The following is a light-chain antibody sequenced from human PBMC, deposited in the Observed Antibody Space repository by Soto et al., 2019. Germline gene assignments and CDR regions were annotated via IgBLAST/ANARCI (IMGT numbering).Light chain of an antibody. J-gene: IGKJ1*01. CDR3: LQDYHYPWT. Sequence: AIQMTQSPSSLSASVGDRVTITCRASQGIRNDLDWYQQKPGKGPKLLIYAASTLQSGVPSRFSGSGSGTDFTLTISSLQPEDFATYYCLQDYHYPWTFGQGTKVEVK. CDR1: QGIRND. CDR2: AAS. V-gene: IGKV1-6*01.